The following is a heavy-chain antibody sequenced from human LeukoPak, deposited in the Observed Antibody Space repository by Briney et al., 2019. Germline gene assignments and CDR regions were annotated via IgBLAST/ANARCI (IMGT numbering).Heavy chain of an antibody. Sequence: SETLSLTCAVYGGSFSGYYWSWIRQPPGKGPEWIGEINHSGSTNYNPSLKSRVTISVDTSKNQFSLKLSSVTAADTAVYYCARGLTVAGTFTRRAFDIWGQGTMVTVSS. CDR2: INHSGST. V-gene: IGHV4-34*01. D-gene: IGHD6-19*01. J-gene: IGHJ3*02. CDR1: GGSFSGYY. CDR3: ARGLTVAGTFTRRAFDI.